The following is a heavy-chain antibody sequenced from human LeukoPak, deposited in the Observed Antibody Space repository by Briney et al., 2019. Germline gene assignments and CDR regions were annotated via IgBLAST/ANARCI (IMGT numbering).Heavy chain of an antibody. CDR3: ARSSGTGTLSY. J-gene: IGHJ4*02. CDR1: GDSISRSTYY. D-gene: IGHD6-25*01. Sequence: SETLSLTCIVSGDSISRSTYYWAWIRQPPGKGLEWIGSVYYGRSPYFNPSLESRATISVDTSKNHFSLKMSSVTAADTAVYYCARSSGTGTLSYWGQGTLVTVSS. CDR2: VYYGRSP. V-gene: IGHV4-39*02.